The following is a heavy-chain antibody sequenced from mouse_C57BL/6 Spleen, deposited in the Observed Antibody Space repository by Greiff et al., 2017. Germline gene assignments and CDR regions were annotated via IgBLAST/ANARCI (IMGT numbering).Heavy chain of an antibody. D-gene: IGHD3-2*02. J-gene: IGHJ4*01. CDR1: GYAFSSYW. CDR3: AREGGSSGYAMDY. V-gene: IGHV1-80*01. CDR2: IYPGDGDT. Sequence: QVQLQQSGAELVKPGASVKISCKASGYAFSSYWMNWVKQRPGTGLEWIGQIYPGDGDTNYNGKFKGKATLTADKSSSTAYMQLSSLTSEDSAVYFCAREGGSSGYAMDYWGQGTSVTVSA.